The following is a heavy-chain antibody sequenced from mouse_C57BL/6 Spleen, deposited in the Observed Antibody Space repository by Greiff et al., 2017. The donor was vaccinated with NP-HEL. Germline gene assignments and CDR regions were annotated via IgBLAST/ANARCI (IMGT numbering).Heavy chain of an antibody. Sequence: VKLQESGPELVKPGASVKISCKASGYAFSSSWMNWVKQRPGKGLEWIGRIYPGDGDTNYNGKFKGKATLTADKSSSTAYMQLSSLTSEDSAVYFCARTTTVVATDFDYWGQGTTLSVSS. CDR2: IYPGDGDT. CDR3: ARTTTVVATDFDY. CDR1: GYAFSSSW. V-gene: IGHV1-82*01. J-gene: IGHJ2*01. D-gene: IGHD1-1*01.